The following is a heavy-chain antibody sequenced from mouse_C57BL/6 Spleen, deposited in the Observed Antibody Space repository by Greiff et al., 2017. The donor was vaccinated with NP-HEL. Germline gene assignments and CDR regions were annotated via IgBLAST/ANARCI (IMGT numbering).Heavy chain of an antibody. D-gene: IGHD5-1*01. V-gene: IGHV1-5*01. CDR1: GYTFTSYW. CDR2: IYPGNSDT. Sequence: VQLQQSGTVLARPGASVKMSCKTSGYTFTSYWMHWVKQRPGQGLEWIGAIYPGNSDTSYNQKFKGKAKLTAVTSASTAYMELSSLTNEDSAVYYCARGEVPTGVERYFDVWGTGTTVTVSS. CDR3: ARGEVPTGVERYFDV. J-gene: IGHJ1*03.